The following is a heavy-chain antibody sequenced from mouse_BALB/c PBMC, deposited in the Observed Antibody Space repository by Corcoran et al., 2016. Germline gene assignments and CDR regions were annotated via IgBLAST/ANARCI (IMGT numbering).Heavy chain of an antibody. CDR1: GYTFTNYG. CDR3: TRDHYALVY. J-gene: IGHJ4*01. CDR2: INTYTGEP. V-gene: IGHV9-3-1*01. Sequence: QIQLVQSGPELTKPGETVKISCKASGYTFTNYGMNWVMQAPGKGLKWVGLINTYTGEPTYTDDLKGRVAFSLETSASTAYLQINNLKNEDTATYFCTRDHYALVYWTQGTAVTVSS.